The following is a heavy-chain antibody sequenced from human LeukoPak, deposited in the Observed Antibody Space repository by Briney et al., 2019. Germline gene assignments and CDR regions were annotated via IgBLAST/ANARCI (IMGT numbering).Heavy chain of an antibody. Sequence: SETLSLTCTVSGVSISNYYWSWIRQPAGKGLEWIGRIHISGSTNYNPSLKSQVTMSVDTSKNQFSLKLSSVTAADTAVYYCARTQLAQGGGDAFDIWGQGTMVTVSS. V-gene: IGHV4-4*07. D-gene: IGHD6-13*01. CDR1: GVSISNYY. J-gene: IGHJ3*02. CDR3: ARTQLAQGGGDAFDI. CDR2: IHISGST.